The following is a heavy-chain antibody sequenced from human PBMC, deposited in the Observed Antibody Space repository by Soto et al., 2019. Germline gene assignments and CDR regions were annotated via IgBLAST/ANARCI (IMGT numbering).Heavy chain of an antibody. V-gene: IGHV4-59*01. Sequence: LSLTCTVSGGSISSYYLSWIRQPPGKGLEWIGYIYYSGSTNYNPSLKSRVTISVDTSKNQFSLKLSSVTAADTAVYYCARDSGSSSWYGDFDYWGQGTLVTVSS. D-gene: IGHD6-13*01. CDR1: GGSISSYY. CDR3: ARDSGSSSWYGDFDY. CDR2: IYYSGST. J-gene: IGHJ4*02.